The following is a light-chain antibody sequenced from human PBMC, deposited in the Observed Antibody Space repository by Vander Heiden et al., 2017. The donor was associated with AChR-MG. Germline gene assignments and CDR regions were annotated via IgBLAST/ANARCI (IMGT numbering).Light chain of an antibody. J-gene: IGKJ1*01. CDR1: QSVSSSY. Sequence: EIVLTQSPGTLSLSPGERATLSCRASQSVSSSYLAWYQQKPGQSPRLLIYGASSRATGIPDRFSGSGYGTDFTLTISRRELEDFAVYYCQQDGSSPPWTFGQGTKVEIK. CDR3: QQDGSSPPWT. V-gene: IGKV3-20*01. CDR2: GAS.